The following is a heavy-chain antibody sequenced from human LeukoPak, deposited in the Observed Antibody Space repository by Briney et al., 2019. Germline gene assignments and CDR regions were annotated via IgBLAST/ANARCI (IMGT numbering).Heavy chain of an antibody. Sequence: GGSLRLSCAASGFTFSSYWMSWVRQAPGKGLEWVSAISGSGGSTYYADSVKGRFTISRDNSKNTLYLQMNSLRAEDTAVYYCAKMADYYDSSGYYLGYWGQGTLVTVSS. D-gene: IGHD3-22*01. J-gene: IGHJ4*02. CDR1: GFTFSSYW. CDR2: ISGSGGST. CDR3: AKMADYYDSSGYYLGY. V-gene: IGHV3-23*01.